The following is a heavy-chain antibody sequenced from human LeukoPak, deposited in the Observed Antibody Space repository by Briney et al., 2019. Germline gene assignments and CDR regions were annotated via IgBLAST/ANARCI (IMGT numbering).Heavy chain of an antibody. CDR2: INHSGST. J-gene: IGHJ1*01. CDR3: ARTSRAYYYDSSGYYSYEYFQH. V-gene: IGHV4-34*01. CDR1: GGSFSGYY. D-gene: IGHD3-22*01. Sequence: SETLSLTCAVYGGSFSGYYWSWIRQPPGKGLEWIGEINHSGSTNYNPSLKSRVTISVDTSKNQSSLKLSSVTAADTAVYCCARTSRAYYYDSSGYYSYEYFQHWGQGTLVTVSS.